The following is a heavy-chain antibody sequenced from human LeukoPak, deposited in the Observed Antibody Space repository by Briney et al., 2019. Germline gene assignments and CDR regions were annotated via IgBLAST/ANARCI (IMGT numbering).Heavy chain of an antibody. V-gene: IGHV4-59*01. J-gene: IGHJ4*02. D-gene: IGHD3-10*01. CDR2: IYYSGTT. Sequence: SETLSLTCTVSGGSINNYYWSWIRQPPGKGLEWIGYIYYSGTTNYNPSLKSRVTISVDTSKNQFSLKLSSVTAADTAVYCCARDPSYSAGFFDYWGQGTLVTVSS. CDR1: GGSINNYY. CDR3: ARDPSYSAGFFDY.